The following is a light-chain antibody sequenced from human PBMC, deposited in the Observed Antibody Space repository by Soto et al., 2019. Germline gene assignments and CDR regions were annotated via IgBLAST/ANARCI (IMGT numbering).Light chain of an antibody. CDR2: EGS. V-gene: IGLV2-23*01. CDR3: CSYAGSSTLGV. CDR1: SSDVGSYNL. J-gene: IGLJ1*01. Sequence: QSVLTHPASVSGSPGQSITISCTGTSSDVGSYNLVSWYQQHPGKAPKLMIYEGSKRPSGVSNRFSGSKSGNTASLTISGLQAEDEADYYCCSYAGSSTLGVFGTGTKVTVL.